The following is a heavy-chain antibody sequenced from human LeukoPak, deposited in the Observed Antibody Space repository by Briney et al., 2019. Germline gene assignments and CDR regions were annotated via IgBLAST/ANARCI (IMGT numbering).Heavy chain of an antibody. Sequence: ASVKVSCKASGYTFTGYYMHWVRQAPGQGLEWMGWINPNSGGTNYAQKFQGWVTMTRDTSISTAYMELSRLRSDDTAVYYCARSIQTTVTTSFGWFDPWGQGTLVTVSS. J-gene: IGHJ5*02. D-gene: IGHD4-17*01. CDR2: INPNSGGT. CDR1: GYTFTGYY. CDR3: ARSIQTTVTTSFGWFDP. V-gene: IGHV1-2*04.